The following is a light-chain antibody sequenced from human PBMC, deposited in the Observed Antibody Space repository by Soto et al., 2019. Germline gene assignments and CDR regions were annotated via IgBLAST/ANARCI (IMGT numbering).Light chain of an antibody. CDR3: QQYNNWPPIT. J-gene: IGKJ5*01. CDR2: GAF. V-gene: IGKV3-15*01. CDR1: QNINTN. Sequence: DILMTQSPATLSVAPGERATLSCRASQNINTNLAWYQQKPGQAPRLLVYGAFTRAPGIPARFSGSGSGTEFALTITSLQSEDFAVYYCQQYNNWPPITFGQGTRLEIK.